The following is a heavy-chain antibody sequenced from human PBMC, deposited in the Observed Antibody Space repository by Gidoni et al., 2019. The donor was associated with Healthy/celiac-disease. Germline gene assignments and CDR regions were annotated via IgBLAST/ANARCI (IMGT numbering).Heavy chain of an antibody. J-gene: IGHJ4*02. CDR2: IYYSGST. V-gene: IGHV4-39*01. Sequence: QLQLQESGPGLVKPSETLSLTCTVSGGSISSRSYYWGWIRQPPGKGLEWIGSIYYSGSTYYNPSLKSRVTISVDTSKNQFSLKLSSVTAADTAVYYCARHRMSGYSLVRHDFDYWGQGTLVTVSS. D-gene: IGHD6-13*01. CDR3: ARHRMSGYSLVRHDFDY. CDR1: GGSISSRSYY.